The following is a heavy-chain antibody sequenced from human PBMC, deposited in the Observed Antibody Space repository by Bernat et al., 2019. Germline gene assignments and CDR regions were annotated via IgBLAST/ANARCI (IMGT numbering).Heavy chain of an antibody. CDR2: ISSTGGST. J-gene: IGHJ4*02. CDR1: GFTFNNYA. CDR3: AKDPSYGGNSGFDY. Sequence: EVQLVESGGDLVQPGGSLRLSCAASGFTFNNYAMSWVRQAPGKGLEWVSTISSTGGSTYSTVSVKGRFTISRDNSKNTLYLQMNSLRAEDTAVYYCAKDPSYGGNSGFDYWGQGTLVTVSS. V-gene: IGHV3-23*04. D-gene: IGHD4-23*01.